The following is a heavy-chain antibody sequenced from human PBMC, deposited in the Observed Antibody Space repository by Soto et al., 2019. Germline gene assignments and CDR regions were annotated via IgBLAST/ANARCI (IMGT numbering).Heavy chain of an antibody. J-gene: IGHJ5*02. V-gene: IGHV3-7*01. D-gene: IGHD2-2*01. CDR3: ARDHGSYCSSTSCRSREFDP. CDR2: IKQDGSEK. CDR1: GFRVISYA. Sequence: GGSLSVSCAASGFRVISYAMNWVRQAPGKGLEWVANIKQDGSEKYYVDSVKGRFTISRDNSKNTLYLQMNSLRAEDTAVYYCARDHGSYCSSTSCRSREFDPWGQGTLVTVSS.